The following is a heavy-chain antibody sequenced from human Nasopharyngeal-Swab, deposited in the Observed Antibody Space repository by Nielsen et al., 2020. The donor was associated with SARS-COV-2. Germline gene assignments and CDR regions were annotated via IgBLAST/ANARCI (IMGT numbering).Heavy chain of an antibody. D-gene: IGHD2-21*01. V-gene: IGHV3-23*01. CDR1: GCTFSSYA. CDR3: AKAPYLRGLDV. Sequence: GGSLRLSCAASGCTFSSYAMSWVRRAPGKGLEWVSIISGSGDTTYYADSVNDRFTISRDNSKNTLYLQMNSLRVEDTAVYYCAKAPYLRGLDVWGQGTTVTVSS. CDR2: ISGSGDTT. J-gene: IGHJ6*02.